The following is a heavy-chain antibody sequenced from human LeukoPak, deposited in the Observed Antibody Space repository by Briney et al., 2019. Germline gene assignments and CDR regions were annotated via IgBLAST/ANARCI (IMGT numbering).Heavy chain of an antibody. J-gene: IGHJ6*03. V-gene: IGHV3-21*01. CDR2: ITSTSSYI. CDR1: GFTFSTYN. CDR3: ARDPYSGSYGDYYYYYMDV. Sequence: GGSLRLSCAASGFTFSTYNMNWVRQAPGKGLEWVSSITSTSSYIYYADSVKGRFTISRDNAKSSLYLQMNSLRDDDPAVYYCARDPYSGSYGDYYYYYMDVWGKGTTVTISS. D-gene: IGHD1-26*01.